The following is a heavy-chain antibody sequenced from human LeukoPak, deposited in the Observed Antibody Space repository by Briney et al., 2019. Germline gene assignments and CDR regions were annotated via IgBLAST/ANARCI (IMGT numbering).Heavy chain of an antibody. J-gene: IGHJ6*03. CDR1: GFTFSSYG. D-gene: IGHD3-10*01. CDR3: AKAGNPLITMVHDYYYYMDV. Sequence: PGGSLRLSCAASGFTFSSYGMHWVRQAPGKGLELVSLISWDGGSTYYADSVKGRFTISRDNSKNSLFLQMNSLRTEDTALYYCAKAGNPLITMVHDYYYYMDVWGKGTTVTVSS. V-gene: IGHV3-43*01. CDR2: ISWDGGST.